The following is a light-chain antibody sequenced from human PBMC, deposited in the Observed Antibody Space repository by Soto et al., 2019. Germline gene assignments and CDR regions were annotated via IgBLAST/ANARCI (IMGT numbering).Light chain of an antibody. Sequence: QSVLTQPPSVSGAPGQRVTISCTGSSSNIGAGYDVHWYRQVPGIAPKLLIYANTNRPSGVPDRFSGSKSGTSASLAITGLQAEDEADYYCQYYESRVSGWIFGGGTKVTVL. CDR3: QYYESRVSGWI. V-gene: IGLV1-40*01. J-gene: IGLJ2*01. CDR2: ANT. CDR1: SSNIGAGYD.